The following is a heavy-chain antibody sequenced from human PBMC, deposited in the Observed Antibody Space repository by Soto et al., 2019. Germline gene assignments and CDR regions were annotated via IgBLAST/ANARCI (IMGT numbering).Heavy chain of an antibody. Sequence: QVQLQEPGPGLVRPSETLALTCTVSGDSITAYSWSWVQQPARKGLVWIGLGHATRNTNYNPSLESRVTTSVDTSQRQISLKITSVTAADTAVYYCARVLYTDSGGYPGTIFDSWGQRTLVTVSS. CDR1: GDSITAYS. CDR3: ARVLYTDSGGYPGTIFDS. D-gene: IGHD3-22*01. CDR2: GHATRNT. J-gene: IGHJ4*02. V-gene: IGHV4-4*07.